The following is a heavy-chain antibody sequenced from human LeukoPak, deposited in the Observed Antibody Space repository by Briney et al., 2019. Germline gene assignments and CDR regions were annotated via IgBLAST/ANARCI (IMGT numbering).Heavy chain of an antibody. V-gene: IGHV3-48*02. Sequence: GGSLRLSCAASGFTFSRYSMNWVRQAPGKGLEWVSYISSSSSSIYYADSVKGRFTISRDNAKNSLFLQMNSLRDKDTAVYYCQGEGSTSDYWGQGTLVTVSS. CDR2: ISSSSSSI. J-gene: IGHJ4*02. CDR1: GFTFSRYS. CDR3: QGEGSTSDY. D-gene: IGHD2-15*01.